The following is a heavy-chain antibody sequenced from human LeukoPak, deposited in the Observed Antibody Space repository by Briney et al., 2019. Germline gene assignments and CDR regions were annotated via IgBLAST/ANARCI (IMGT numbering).Heavy chain of an antibody. Sequence: GGSLRLSCAASGFTFSDNYMGWIRQAPGKGLEWLSYISGSGTIIYYADSVKGRFTISRDNAKNSLDLQMNSLRADDTAVYYCGRDFGLTGTKRSFDIWGQGTMVTVSS. CDR3: GRDFGLTGTKRSFDI. CDR1: GFTFSDNY. D-gene: IGHD1-7*01. V-gene: IGHV3-11*01. J-gene: IGHJ3*02. CDR2: ISGSGTII.